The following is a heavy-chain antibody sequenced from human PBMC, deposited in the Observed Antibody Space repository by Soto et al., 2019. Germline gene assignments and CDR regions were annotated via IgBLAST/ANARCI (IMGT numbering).Heavy chain of an antibody. D-gene: IGHD4-17*01. CDR2: INFDGSST. Sequence: EVQLVESGGGLVQPGGSLRLSCVASGFTFSTYWMHWVRQAPGKGLVWVSRINFDGSSTSYADSVKGRFTISRDNAKNTVYLQMNSLRAEDTGVYYCARGLRNYYGVDVWGQGATVTVSS. CDR3: ARGLRNYYGVDV. CDR1: GFTFSTYW. J-gene: IGHJ6*02. V-gene: IGHV3-74*01.